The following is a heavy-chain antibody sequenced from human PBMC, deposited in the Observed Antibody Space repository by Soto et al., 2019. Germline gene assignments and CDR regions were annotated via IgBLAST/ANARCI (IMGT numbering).Heavy chain of an antibody. CDR1: GGTFSNYA. V-gene: IGHV1-69*12. Sequence: QVQLVQSGAEVKKPGSSVKVSCKASGGTFSNYAISWVRQAPGQGLEWMGGIIPIFGTTNYAQRFQGRVTITADESTSTAYIELSSLRSEDTAVYYCARVSSSWYKDYFDYWGQGPLVTVSS. CDR3: ARVSSSWYKDYFDY. J-gene: IGHJ4*02. D-gene: IGHD6-13*01. CDR2: IIPIFGTT.